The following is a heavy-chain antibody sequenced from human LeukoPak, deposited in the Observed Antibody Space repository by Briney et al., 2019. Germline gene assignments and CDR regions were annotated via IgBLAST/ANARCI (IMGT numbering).Heavy chain of an antibody. D-gene: IGHD2/OR15-2a*01. V-gene: IGHV4-38-2*01. Sequence: PSETLSLSCVLPGYSISSGYYWGWIRQPPGKGLEWIGSIYHSGSTYYNPSLKSRVTISVDTSKNQFSLKLSSVTAADTAVYYCARRALYLGDAFDIWGQGTMVTVSS. CDR3: ARRALYLGDAFDI. J-gene: IGHJ3*02. CDR2: IYHSGST. CDR1: GYSISSGYY.